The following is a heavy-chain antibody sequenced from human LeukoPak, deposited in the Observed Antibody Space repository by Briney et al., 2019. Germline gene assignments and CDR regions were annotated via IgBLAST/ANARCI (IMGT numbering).Heavy chain of an antibody. D-gene: IGHD3-3*01. J-gene: IGHJ4*02. V-gene: IGHV3-23*01. CDR1: GFIFSSYV. CDR2: ISGTGDNT. CDR3: AKCIYAFSSGHDY. Sequence: AGSLGLSCAASGFIFSSYVMNWVRQAPGKGLEWVSGISGTGDNTYYADSVKGRFTISRDNSKNTLYVQMDSLRAEDTAVYYCAKCIYAFSSGHDYSGQGTLVTVSP.